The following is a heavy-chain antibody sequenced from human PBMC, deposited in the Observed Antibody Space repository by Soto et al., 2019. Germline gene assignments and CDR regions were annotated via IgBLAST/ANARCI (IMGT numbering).Heavy chain of an antibody. V-gene: IGHV1-69*01. CDR1: GDTDPHYV. Sequence: QVQLVQSGAEVKTPGSSVKVSCKASGDTDPHYVISWVRQAPGQGLEWMGGIFPQFGTTSSAQTLQDRLTITADESTSTASMQPSSLRLDDTAVYYCEAEMTFGKLSVVWGQGTTVTVSS. CDR2: IFPQFGTT. CDR3: EAEMTFGKLSVV. J-gene: IGHJ6*02. D-gene: IGHD3-16*02.